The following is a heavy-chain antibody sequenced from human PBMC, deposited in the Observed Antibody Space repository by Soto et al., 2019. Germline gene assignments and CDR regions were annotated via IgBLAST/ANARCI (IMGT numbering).Heavy chain of an antibody. D-gene: IGHD5-12*01. CDR3: ARQKSGYSGYPIDY. CDR1: GGTFSSYT. CDR2: IIPILGIA. Sequence: GGSVKVSCKASGGTFSSYTISWVRQAPGQGLEWMGRIIPILGIANYAQKFQGRVTITADKSTSTAYMELSSLRSEDTAVYYCARQKSGYSGYPIDYWGQGTLVTVSS. V-gene: IGHV1-69*02. J-gene: IGHJ4*02.